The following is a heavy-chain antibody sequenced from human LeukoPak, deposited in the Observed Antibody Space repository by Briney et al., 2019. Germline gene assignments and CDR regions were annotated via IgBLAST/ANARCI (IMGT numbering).Heavy chain of an antibody. CDR3: ARRYCTSNNCYRAFDF. CDR2: TYPGDSDT. V-gene: IGHV5-51*01. Sequence: GESLKISCKASGYSFTNDWVGWVRQMPGKGLEWMGITYPGDSDTRYSPSFQGQVTISADKSISTAYLQWSSLKASDTAMYYCARRYCTSNNCYRAFDFWGQGTLVTVSS. J-gene: IGHJ4*02. D-gene: IGHD2-2*01. CDR1: GYSFTNDW.